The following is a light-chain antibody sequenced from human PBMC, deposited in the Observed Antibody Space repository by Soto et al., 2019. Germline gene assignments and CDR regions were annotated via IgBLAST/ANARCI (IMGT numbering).Light chain of an antibody. CDR2: GAS. V-gene: IGKV1-39*01. CDR3: QQSFSPLLT. CDR1: QTLSNY. J-gene: IGKJ4*01. Sequence: DIPMTQSPSSVSASVGDRVTITCRASQTLSNYLTWFQQKPGKAPKVLIYGASTLQSGVPSRFSRSGSRAEFTLTISNLQPEDSATYYCQQSFSPLLTVGGGTKVEIK.